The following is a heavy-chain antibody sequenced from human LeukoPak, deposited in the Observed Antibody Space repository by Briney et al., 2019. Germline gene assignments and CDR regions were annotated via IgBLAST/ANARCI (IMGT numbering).Heavy chain of an antibody. CDR2: MNPNSVNT. D-gene: IGHD6-6*01. CDR3: ARKASIAARFGWFDP. V-gene: IGHV1-8*01. J-gene: IGHJ5*02. Sequence: ASVKVSCKASGYTFTSYDINWVRQATGQGLEWMGWMNPNSVNTGYAQKFQGRVTMTRNTSISTAYMELSSLRSEDTAVYYCARKASIAARFGWFDPWGQGTLVTVSS. CDR1: GYTFTSYD.